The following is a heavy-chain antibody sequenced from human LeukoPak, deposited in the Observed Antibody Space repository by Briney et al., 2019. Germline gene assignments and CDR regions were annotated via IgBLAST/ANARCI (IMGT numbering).Heavy chain of an antibody. CDR1: GFTVSSNY. V-gene: IGHV3-53*01. J-gene: IGHJ6*03. Sequence: GGSLRLSCGASGFTVSSNYMSWVRQAPGKGLEWVSVIYSGGSTYYADSVKGRFTISRDNSKNTLYLQMNSLRAEDTAVYYCARNPLYGYMDVWGKGTTVTVSS. CDR3: ARNPLYGYMDV. D-gene: IGHD2-2*02. CDR2: IYSGGST.